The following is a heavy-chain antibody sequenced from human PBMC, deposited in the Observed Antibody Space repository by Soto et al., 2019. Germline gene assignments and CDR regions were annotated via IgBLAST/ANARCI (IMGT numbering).Heavy chain of an antibody. J-gene: IGHJ6*02. CDR1: GGSISSGDYY. V-gene: IGHV4-30-4*01. CDR3: ARVRTGYCSGGSCYPNLYYYYGMDV. Sequence: SETLSLTCTVSGGSISSGDYYWSWIRQPPGKGLEWIGYIYYSGSTYYNPSLKSRVTISVDTSKNQFSLKLSSVTAADTAVYYCARVRTGYCSGGSCYPNLYYYYGMDVWGQGTTVTVSS. CDR2: IYYSGST. D-gene: IGHD2-15*01.